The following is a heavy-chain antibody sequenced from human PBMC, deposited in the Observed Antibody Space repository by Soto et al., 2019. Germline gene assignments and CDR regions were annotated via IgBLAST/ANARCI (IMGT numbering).Heavy chain of an antibody. J-gene: IGHJ4*02. CDR3: AKGGVIATFGGVVVPYYFDS. CDR1: GFIFRTNG. V-gene: IGHV3-23*01. CDR2: IGGSDGGT. Sequence: PWGSLILSCSVSGFIFRTNGVSWVRQAPGQGLDLVSSIGGSDGGTYYADSVKARFTISRDKVKDTLYLEMNSLKVEDTALYYCAKGGVIATFGGVVVPYYFDSWGQGTPVPGSS. D-gene: IGHD3-16*02.